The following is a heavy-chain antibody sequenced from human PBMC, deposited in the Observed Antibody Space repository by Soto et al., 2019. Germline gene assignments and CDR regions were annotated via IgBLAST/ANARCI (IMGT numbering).Heavy chain of an antibody. Sequence: QVQLVQSGAEVKKPGSSVKVSCKASGGTFSSYAFSWVRQAPGQGLEWMGGIIPIFGTGSYAQRFQGRITITADESTKTVYMELSSLRSEDTAMYYCARYYSDGTGYYNVDYWGQGTLVTVSS. V-gene: IGHV1-69*12. CDR1: GGTFSSYA. CDR2: IIPIFGTG. D-gene: IGHD3-22*01. CDR3: ARYYSDGTGYYNVDY. J-gene: IGHJ4*02.